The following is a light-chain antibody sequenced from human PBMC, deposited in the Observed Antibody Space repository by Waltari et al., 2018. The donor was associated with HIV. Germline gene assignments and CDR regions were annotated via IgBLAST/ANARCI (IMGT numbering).Light chain of an antibody. V-gene: IGKV1-33*01. J-gene: IGKJ2*01. CDR3: QQYDNLPRYT. Sequence: DIQMTQSPSSLSASVGDRVTITCQASQDISNYLNWYQQKPGKAPKLLIYDASYLETGVPSRFSGSGSWTDFTFTISSLQPEDIATYYCQQYDNLPRYTFGQGTKLEIK. CDR1: QDISNY. CDR2: DAS.